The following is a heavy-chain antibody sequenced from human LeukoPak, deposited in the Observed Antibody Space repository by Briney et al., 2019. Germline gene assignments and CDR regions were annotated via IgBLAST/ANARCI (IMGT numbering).Heavy chain of an antibody. Sequence: GGSLRLSCAASGFTFSSYGMHWVRQAPGQGLDWVSAISDSGVTAYYADSVKGRFTISRDNSKSTLYLQMNSLRAEDTAVYYCANLNAPYWGNLDYWGQGTLVTVSS. CDR3: ANLNAPYWGNLDY. D-gene: IGHD3-16*01. CDR1: GFTFSSYG. J-gene: IGHJ4*02. V-gene: IGHV3-23*01. CDR2: ISDSGVTA.